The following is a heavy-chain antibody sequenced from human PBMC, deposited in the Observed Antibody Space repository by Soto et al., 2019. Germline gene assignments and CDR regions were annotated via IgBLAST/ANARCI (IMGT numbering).Heavy chain of an antibody. V-gene: IGHV1-46*01. CDR1: GYTFTNYY. CDR3: ARVNSNSNNWVGFDY. Sequence: QVQLVQSGAEVKKPGASVKVSCKASGYTFTNYYMHWVRQAPGQGLEWMGVINPNGGSTDYAQKFQGRLTLTRDTSTSAVYMELSSLRSDDTAVYYCARVNSNSNNWVGFDYWGQGTLVTVSS. J-gene: IGHJ4*02. CDR2: INPNGGST. D-gene: IGHD6-13*01.